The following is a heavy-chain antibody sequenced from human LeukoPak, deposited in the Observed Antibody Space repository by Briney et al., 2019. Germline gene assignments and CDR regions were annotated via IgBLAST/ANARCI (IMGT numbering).Heavy chain of an antibody. D-gene: IGHD6-19*01. J-gene: IGHJ6*03. CDR3: ARANSSGWFPHYYYYMDV. CDR2: INPSGGST. CDR1: GYTFTNYY. Sequence: ASVKVSCKASGYTFTNYYMHWVRQAPGQGLEWMGIINPSGGSTRYAQKFQGRVTMTRDTSTSTVYMELSSLRSEDTAVYYCARANSSGWFPHYYYYMDVWGKGTTVTVSS. V-gene: IGHV1-46*01.